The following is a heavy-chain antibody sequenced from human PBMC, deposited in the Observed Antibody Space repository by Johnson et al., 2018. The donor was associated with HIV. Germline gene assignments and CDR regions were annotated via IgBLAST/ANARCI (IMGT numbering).Heavy chain of an antibody. CDR3: ARSSTVVTPHDI. CDR1: GLSFSNFG. Sequence: QVQLVESGGGVVQPGKSLTLSCVGSGLSFSNFGIHWVRQAPGNGPEWVAVISFDGNLKKYADSVKGRFTISRDNSKNTLYLQMTSLRAEDTAVYYCARSSTVVTPHDIWGQGTMVTVSS. V-gene: IGHV3-30*03. CDR2: ISFDGNLK. J-gene: IGHJ3*02. D-gene: IGHD4-23*01.